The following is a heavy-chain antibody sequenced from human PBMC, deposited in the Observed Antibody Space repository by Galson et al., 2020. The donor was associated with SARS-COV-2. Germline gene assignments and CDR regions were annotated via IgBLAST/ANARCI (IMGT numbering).Heavy chain of an antibody. J-gene: IGHJ6*02. CDR1: GFTISSYG. D-gene: IGHD5-12*01. CDR2: ISYDGSNK. CDR3: VTGWLPYYYGMDV. V-gene: IGHV3-30*03. Sequence: QLGESLTISCAASGFTISSYGMHWVRQAPGKGLEWVAVISYDGSNKYYADSVKGLFTISRDNSKNTLYLQMNSLRAEDTAVYYCVTGWLPYYYGMDVWGQGTTVTVSS.